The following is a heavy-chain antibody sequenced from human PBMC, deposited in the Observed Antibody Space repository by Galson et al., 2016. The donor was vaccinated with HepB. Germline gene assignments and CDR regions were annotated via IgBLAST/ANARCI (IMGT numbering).Heavy chain of an antibody. V-gene: IGHV3-48*04. CDR1: GFTFSSYS. Sequence: SLRLSCAASGFTFSSYSMNWVRQAPGKGLEWISYISNSGSAISYADSVKGRFTISRANAKNSLYLQMNSLRAEDTAVYYCARDPLYVTGGIDYWGQGTLVTVSS. CDR3: ARDPLYVTGGIDY. J-gene: IGHJ4*02. CDR2: ISNSGSAI. D-gene: IGHD2/OR15-2a*01.